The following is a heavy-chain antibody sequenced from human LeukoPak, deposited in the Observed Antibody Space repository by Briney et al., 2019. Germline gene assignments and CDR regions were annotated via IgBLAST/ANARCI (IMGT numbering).Heavy chain of an antibody. V-gene: IGHV4-34*01. Sequence: PSETLSLTCAVYGGSFSGYYWSWIRQPPGKGLEWIGEINHSGSTNYNPSLKSRVTISVDTSKNQFSLKLSSVTAADTAVYYCARAGGSYPDAFDIWGQGTMVTVSS. CDR2: INHSGST. CDR3: ARAGGSYPDAFDI. J-gene: IGHJ3*02. D-gene: IGHD1-26*01. CDR1: GGSFSGYY.